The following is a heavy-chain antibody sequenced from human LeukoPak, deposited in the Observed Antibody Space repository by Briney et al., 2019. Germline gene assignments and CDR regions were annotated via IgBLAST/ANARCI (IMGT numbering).Heavy chain of an antibody. J-gene: IGHJ4*02. V-gene: IGHV3-30*02. CDR2: IRYDGSNK. D-gene: IGHD1-26*01. CDR3: ARAPEIVGATYFDY. CDR1: GFTFSSYG. Sequence: PGGSLRLSCAASGFTFSSYGMHWVRQAPGKGLEWVAFIRYDGSNKYYADSVKGRFTISRDNSKNTLYLQMNSLRAEDTAVYYCARAPEIVGATYFDYWGQGTLVTVSS.